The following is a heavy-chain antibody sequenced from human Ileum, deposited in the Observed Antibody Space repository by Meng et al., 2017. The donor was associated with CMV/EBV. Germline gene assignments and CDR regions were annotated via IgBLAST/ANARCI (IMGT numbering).Heavy chain of an antibody. V-gene: IGHV3-30-3*01. CDR2: LSYDGNTK. Sequence: FNFSSFAIQWVRPSPGKGLESVAVLSYDGNTKFYADSVKGRFTISRDNSQNTIFLQMNSLRPEDTAVYYCARENYYGSGSLGALDYWGQGALVTVSS. CDR1: FNFSSFA. CDR3: ARENYYGSGSLGALDY. J-gene: IGHJ4*02. D-gene: IGHD3-10*01.